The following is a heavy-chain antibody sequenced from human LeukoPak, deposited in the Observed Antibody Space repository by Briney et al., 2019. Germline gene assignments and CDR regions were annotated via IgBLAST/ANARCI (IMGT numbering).Heavy chain of an antibody. CDR1: GFTVSSNY. J-gene: IGHJ6*02. Sequence: GSLRLSCAASGFTVSSNYMSWVRQAPGKGLEWIGEINQSGTTNYNSSVKSRVTISIDISKNQFSLRLMSVTAADTAVYYCARGLPETVWNVWGQGTTVSVSS. CDR2: INQSGTT. V-gene: IGHV4-34*01. CDR3: ARGLPETVWNV. D-gene: IGHD2-21*01.